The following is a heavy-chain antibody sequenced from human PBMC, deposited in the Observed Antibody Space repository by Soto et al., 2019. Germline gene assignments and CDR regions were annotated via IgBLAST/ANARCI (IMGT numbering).Heavy chain of an antibody. CDR3: AKGLPGGGSFLDY. V-gene: IGHV3-30*18. CDR2: ISYDGSNK. D-gene: IGHD1-26*01. CDR1: GFTFSSYG. Sequence: GGSLRLSCTASGFTFSSYGMHWVRQAPGKGLEWVAVISYDGSNKYYADSVKGRFTISRDNSKNTLYLQMNSLRAEDTAVYYCAKGLPGGGSFLDYWGQGTRVTVSS. J-gene: IGHJ4*02.